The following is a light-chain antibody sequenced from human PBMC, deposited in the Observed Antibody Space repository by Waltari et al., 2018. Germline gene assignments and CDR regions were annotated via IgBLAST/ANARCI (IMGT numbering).Light chain of an antibody. J-gene: IGKJ3*01. V-gene: IGKV3-20*01. CDR3: QQYSRSPRLIT. CDR1: QSVGSTY. CDR2: GAS. Sequence: EIVLTQSPGPLSLSPGARATLSCRARQSVGSTYLAWYHQKPGQAPSLLIYGASSRATGIPDRFSGSGSGTDFTLTISRLEPEDFAVYYCQQYSRSPRLITFGPGTKVDIK.